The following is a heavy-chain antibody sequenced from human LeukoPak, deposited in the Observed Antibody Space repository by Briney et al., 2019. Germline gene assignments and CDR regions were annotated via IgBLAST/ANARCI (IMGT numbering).Heavy chain of an antibody. V-gene: IGHV4-34*01. D-gene: IGHD6-13*01. CDR3: ARYIAAAGPFDY. Sequence: SETLSLTWAVYGGSFSGYYWSWIRQPPGKGLEWIGEINHSGSTNYNPSLKSRVTISVDTSKNQFSLKLSSVTAADTAVYYCARYIAAAGPFDYWGQGILVTVSS. J-gene: IGHJ4*02. CDR1: GGSFSGYY. CDR2: INHSGST.